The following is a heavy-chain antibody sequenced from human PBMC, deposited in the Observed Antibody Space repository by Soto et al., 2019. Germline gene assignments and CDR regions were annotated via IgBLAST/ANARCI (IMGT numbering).Heavy chain of an antibody. D-gene: IGHD4-17*01. CDR3: ARDDSHYGDSRSGWFDP. Sequence: ASVKVSCKASGXTFTSYYMHWVRQAPGQGLEWMGIINPSGGSTSYAQKFQGRVTMTRDTSTSTVFMELSSLRSEDTAMYYCARDDSHYGDSRSGWFDPWGQGTLVTVSS. CDR2: INPSGGST. J-gene: IGHJ5*02. V-gene: IGHV1-46*03. CDR1: GXTFTSYY.